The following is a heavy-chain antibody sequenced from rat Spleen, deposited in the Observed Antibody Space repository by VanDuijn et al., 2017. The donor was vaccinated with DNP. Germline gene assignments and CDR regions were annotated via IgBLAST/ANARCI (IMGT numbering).Heavy chain of an antibody. V-gene: IGHV5-20*01. D-gene: IGHD1-12*03. CDR3: TTDPYNSGLIYYYDGSPYAMDA. J-gene: IGHJ4*01. Sequence: EVQLVESGGGLVQPGRSLKLSCAASGFTFSDYYMAWVRQAPTKGLEWVASISYDGGSTYYRDSVKGRFTISRDNAKSSLYLQMDSLRSEDTATYYCTTDPYNSGLIYYYDGSPYAMDAWGQGTSVTVSS. CDR2: ISYDGGST. CDR1: GFTFSDYY.